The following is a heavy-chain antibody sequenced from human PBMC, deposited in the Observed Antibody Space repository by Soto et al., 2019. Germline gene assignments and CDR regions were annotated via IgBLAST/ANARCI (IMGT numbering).Heavy chain of an antibody. Sequence: GASVKVSCKASGYTFTSYYMHWVRQAPGQGLEWMGIINPSGGSTSYAQKFQGRVTMTRDTSTSTVYMELSSLRSEDTAVYYCASPGGCSGGSCYTLDYWGQGTLVTVSS. V-gene: IGHV1-46*01. D-gene: IGHD2-15*01. CDR1: GYTFTSYY. CDR2: INPSGGST. J-gene: IGHJ4*02. CDR3: ASPGGCSGGSCYTLDY.